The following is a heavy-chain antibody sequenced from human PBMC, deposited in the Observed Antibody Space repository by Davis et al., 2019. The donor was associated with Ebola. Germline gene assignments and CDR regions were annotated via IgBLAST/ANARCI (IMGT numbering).Heavy chain of an antibody. Sequence: GESLKISCEASGFTFSRSAMSWVRQAPGKGLEWVSSISGRGGIRYYAESERGRFTISRDNSKNTMFLQMNSLRAEDTAVYYCAKSGLSFGVVKYHYGMDVWGKGTTVTVSS. CDR3: AKSGLSFGVVKYHYGMDV. CDR1: GFTFSRSA. CDR2: ISGRGGIR. J-gene: IGHJ6*04. D-gene: IGHD3-3*01. V-gene: IGHV3-23*01.